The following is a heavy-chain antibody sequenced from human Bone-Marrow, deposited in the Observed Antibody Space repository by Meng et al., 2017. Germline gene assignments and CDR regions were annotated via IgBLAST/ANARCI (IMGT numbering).Heavy chain of an antibody. V-gene: IGHV4-38-2*01. D-gene: IGHD2-21*02. CDR1: GYSITGSYN. Sequence: SETLSLTFAVSGYSITGSYNWGWIRQSPGKWLEWIGSIYQRGRTNYNPSLKSRVTMSADTSKNQFSLKLTSVTAADTAVYYCAGGAVVTLIFYHAMDVWGQGTTVTVSS. CDR3: AGGAVVTLIFYHAMDV. CDR2: IYQRGRT. J-gene: IGHJ6*02.